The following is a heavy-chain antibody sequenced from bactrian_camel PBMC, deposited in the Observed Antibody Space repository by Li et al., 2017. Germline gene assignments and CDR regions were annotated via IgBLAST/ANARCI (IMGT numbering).Heavy chain of an antibody. V-gene: IGHV3S40*01. J-gene: IGHJ4*01. Sequence: VQLVESGGGLVQPGGSLRLSCAASGFTFSSYDMSWVRQAQGKGLEWVSIINRGGTTYYADSMKGRFTISRDNATNTVYLQMNSLKPEDTAVYYCVSLVGRPLVHQGTQVTVS. CDR2: IINRGGTT. D-gene: IGHD2*01. CDR1: GFTFSSYD.